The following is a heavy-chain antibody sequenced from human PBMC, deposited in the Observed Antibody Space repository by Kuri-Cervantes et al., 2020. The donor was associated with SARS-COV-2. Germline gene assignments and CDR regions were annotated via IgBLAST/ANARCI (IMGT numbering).Heavy chain of an antibody. Sequence: SETLSLTCAVSGYSISSGYYWGWIRQPPGKGLEWIGSIYHSGGTYYNPSLKSRVTISVDTSKNQFSLKLSSVTAADTAVYYCARVRYCSSTSCRLGWYFDLWGRGTLVTVSS. CDR2: IYHSGGT. J-gene: IGHJ2*01. CDR1: GYSISSGYY. CDR3: ARVRYCSSTSCRLGWYFDL. V-gene: IGHV4-38-2*01. D-gene: IGHD2-2*01.